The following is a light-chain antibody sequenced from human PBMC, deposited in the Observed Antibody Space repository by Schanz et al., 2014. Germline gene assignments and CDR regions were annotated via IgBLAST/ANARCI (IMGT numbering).Light chain of an antibody. Sequence: EVVLTQSPATLSLSPGERATLSCRASQSVGNSLAWYQHKPGQAPRLLIYGASGRATGIPDRFSGRGFGTDFTLTISRLEPXXXXXXYCQQYNNWPRTFGQGTKVEIK. CDR3: QQYNNWPRT. J-gene: IGKJ1*01. V-gene: IGKV3-11*01. CDR2: GAS. CDR1: QSVGNS.